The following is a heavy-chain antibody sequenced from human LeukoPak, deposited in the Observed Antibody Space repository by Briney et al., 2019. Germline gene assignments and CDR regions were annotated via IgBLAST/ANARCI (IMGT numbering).Heavy chain of an antibody. CDR3: AREFTSDSSGFDAFHV. V-gene: IGHV3-48*03. J-gene: IGHJ3*01. CDR1: GFTFSSYE. D-gene: IGHD3-22*01. Sequence: PGGSLRLSCTASGFTFSSYEMNWVRQAPGKGLEWISYISSGGGIIYYADSVMGRFAISRDDAENSLYLQMSSLRAEDTAIYYSAREFTSDSSGFDAFHVWGQGTVVTVSS. CDR2: ISSGGGII.